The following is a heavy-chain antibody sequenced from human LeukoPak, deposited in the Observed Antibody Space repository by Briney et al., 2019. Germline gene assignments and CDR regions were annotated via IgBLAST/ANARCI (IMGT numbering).Heavy chain of an antibody. CDR2: INHSGST. CDR1: GGSFSGYY. Sequence: SETLSLTCAVYGGSFSGYYWSWIRQPPGKGLEWIGEINHSGSTNYNPSLKSRVTISVDTSKNQFSLKLSSVTAADTAVYYCARGAGFDPWGQGTLVTVSS. J-gene: IGHJ5*02. CDR3: ARGAGFDP. V-gene: IGHV4-34*01.